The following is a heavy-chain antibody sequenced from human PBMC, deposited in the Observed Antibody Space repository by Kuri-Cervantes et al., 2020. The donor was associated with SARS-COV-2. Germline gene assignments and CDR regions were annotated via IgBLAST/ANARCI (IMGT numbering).Heavy chain of an antibody. D-gene: IGHD1-26*01. V-gene: IGHV3-74*01. CDR3: AREDRYGGNLNWFDP. Sequence: GESLKISCAASGFTFSSYWMHWVRQAPGKGLVWVSRINSYGSSTSYADSVKGRFTISRDNAKNTLYLQMDSLRVEDTAVYYCAREDRYGGNLNWFDPWGQGTLVTVSS. CDR2: INSYGSST. CDR1: GFTFSSYW. J-gene: IGHJ5*02.